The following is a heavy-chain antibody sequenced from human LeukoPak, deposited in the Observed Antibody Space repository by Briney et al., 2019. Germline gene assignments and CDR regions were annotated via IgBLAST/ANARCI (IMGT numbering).Heavy chain of an antibody. D-gene: IGHD3-22*01. J-gene: IGHJ4*02. Sequence: GGSLRLSCAASGFTVSSNYMSWVRRAPGKGLECVSTITSSGDGTYYADSVKGRFTISRDNPKNTLYLQMNSLRAEDTAVYYCAKDYDSSGYDFPFDYWGQGTLVTVSS. V-gene: IGHV3-23*01. CDR1: GFTVSSNY. CDR2: ITSSGDGT. CDR3: AKDYDSSGYDFPFDY.